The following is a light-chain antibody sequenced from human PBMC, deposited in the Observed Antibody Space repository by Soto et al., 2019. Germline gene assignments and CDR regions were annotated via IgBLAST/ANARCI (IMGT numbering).Light chain of an antibody. Sequence: QSVLTQPPSASGTPGQRVTISCSGSSSNIGSNTVNWYQQLPGTAPKLLISGNDNRPSGVPDRFSASKSGTSASLAITGRQAEDEADYNCQSRDRSLSSSWVFGGGTKLTVL. CDR2: GND. CDR1: SSNIGSNT. V-gene: IGLV1-44*01. J-gene: IGLJ3*02. CDR3: QSRDRSLSSSWV.